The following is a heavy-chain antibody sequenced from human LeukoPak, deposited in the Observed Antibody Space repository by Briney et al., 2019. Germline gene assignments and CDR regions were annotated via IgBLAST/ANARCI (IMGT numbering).Heavy chain of an antibody. V-gene: IGHV3-30*18. CDR2: ISYDGSNK. D-gene: IGHD6-13*01. J-gene: IGHJ4*02. CDR3: AKDQPAYSSSWAELDY. CDR1: GFTFSSYG. Sequence: PGGSLRLSCAASGFTFSSYGMHWVRQAPGKGLEWVAVISYDGSNKYYADSVEGRFTISRDNSKNTLYLQMNSLRAEDTAVYYCAKDQPAYSSSWAELDYWGQGTLVTVSS.